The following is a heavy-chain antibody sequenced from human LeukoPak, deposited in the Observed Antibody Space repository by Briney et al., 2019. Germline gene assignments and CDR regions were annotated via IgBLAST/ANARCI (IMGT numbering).Heavy chain of an antibody. CDR1: GYTFTGYY. CDR2: INPKSGGT. J-gene: IGHJ3*02. V-gene: IGHV1-2*02. D-gene: IGHD3-22*01. CDR3: ARGGDYYDSSGYYDDAFDI. Sequence: ASVKVSCKASGYTFTGYYIHWVRQAPGQGLEWMGWINPKSGGTNYQGRVTMTRDTSINTAYMELSRLRSGDTAVYYCARGGDYYDSSGYYDDAFDIWGQGTMVTVSS.